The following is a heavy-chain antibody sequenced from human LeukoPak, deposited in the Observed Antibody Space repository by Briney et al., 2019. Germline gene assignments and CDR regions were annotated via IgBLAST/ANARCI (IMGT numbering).Heavy chain of an antibody. J-gene: IGHJ4*02. V-gene: IGHV3-23*01. Sequence: PGGSLRLSCAASGFTFSSYAMNWVRQAPGKGLEWVSGISGSGTNTYYADSVEGRFTISRDNSKNTLYMQMNSLRAEDTAVYYCAKGDKPVIAMVKFDYWGQGTLVTVSS. CDR2: ISGSGTNT. CDR3: AKGDKPVIAMVKFDY. CDR1: GFTFSSYA. D-gene: IGHD5-18*01.